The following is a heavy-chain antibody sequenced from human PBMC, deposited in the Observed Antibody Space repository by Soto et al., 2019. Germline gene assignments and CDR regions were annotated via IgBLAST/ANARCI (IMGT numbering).Heavy chain of an antibody. CDR3: PREIATTGRFFFDY. CDR2: MNSDGSSI. Sequence: EVQLVESGGGLVQPGGSLRLSCAASGFTFSSYWMHWVRQAPGKGLVWVSRMNSDGSSITYADAVKGRFTISRDSAKDTMYLQVHSLRAEDTAVDYCPREIATTGRFFFDYWGQGTLVAVSS. CDR1: GFTFSSYW. D-gene: IGHD6-13*01. J-gene: IGHJ4*02. V-gene: IGHV3-74*01.